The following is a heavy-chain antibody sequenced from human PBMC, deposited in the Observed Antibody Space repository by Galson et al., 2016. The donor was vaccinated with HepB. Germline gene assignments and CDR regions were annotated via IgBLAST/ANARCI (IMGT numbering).Heavy chain of an antibody. CDR2: IDFSGDA. CDR3: ARMGLIATIFNS. Sequence: SETLSLTCTVSGGSIGSYYWSWVRQPPGKGLEWIGYIDFSGDAKYNPSLRSRVTMSIDTSKNQFSLKVTSVTAADTAVYFCARMGLIATIFNSWGQGTLVAVSS. J-gene: IGHJ4*02. V-gene: IGHV4-59*01. D-gene: IGHD3-3*01. CDR1: GGSIGSYY.